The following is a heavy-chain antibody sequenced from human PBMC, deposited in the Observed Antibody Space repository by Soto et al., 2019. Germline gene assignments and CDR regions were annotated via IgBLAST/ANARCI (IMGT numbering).Heavy chain of an antibody. J-gene: IGHJ6*03. V-gene: IGHV6-1*01. CDR2: TYYRSRWYY. D-gene: IGHD1-7*01. Sequence: SQTLSLTCVISGDSVSSNSAAWNWIRQSPSRGLEWLGRTYYRSRWYYDYAVSVKSRITVNPDTSKNQFSLQLTSVTPEDTAVYYCAGTTSHYWYYLDFPGKRTTVTGSS. CDR1: GDSVSSNSAA. CDR3: AGTTSHYWYYLDF.